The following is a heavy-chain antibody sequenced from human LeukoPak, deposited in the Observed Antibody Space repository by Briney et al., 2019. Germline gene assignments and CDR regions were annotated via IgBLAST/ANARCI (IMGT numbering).Heavy chain of an antibody. CDR3: ARDSSLRFLATYYFDY. D-gene: IGHD3-3*01. V-gene: IGHV3-7*01. CDR2: IKQDGSEK. J-gene: IGHJ4*02. CDR1: GFTFSGYW. Sequence: GGSLRLSCAASGFTFSGYWLTWVRQAPGKGLEWVANIKQDGSEKYYVDSVKGRFTISRDNAKNSLYLQMNSLRAEDTAVYYCARDSSLRFLATYYFDYWDQGTLVTVSS.